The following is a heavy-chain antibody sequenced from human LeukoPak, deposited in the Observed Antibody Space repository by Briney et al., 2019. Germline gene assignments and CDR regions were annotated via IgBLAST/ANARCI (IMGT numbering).Heavy chain of an antibody. Sequence: GASVKVSCKASGGTFSSYAISWVRQAPGQGLEWMGGIFPIFGTANYAQKFQGRVTITADESTSTAYMELSSLRSEDTAVYYCARGGYCSGGSCYSSYDPWGQGTLVTVSS. V-gene: IGHV1-69*13. D-gene: IGHD2-15*01. J-gene: IGHJ5*02. CDR3: ARGGYCSGGSCYSSYDP. CDR1: GGTFSSYA. CDR2: IFPIFGTA.